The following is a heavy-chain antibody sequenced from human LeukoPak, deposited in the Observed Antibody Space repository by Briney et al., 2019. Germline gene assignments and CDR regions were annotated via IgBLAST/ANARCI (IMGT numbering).Heavy chain of an antibody. D-gene: IGHD6-13*01. CDR1: GFSISSGYF. V-gene: IGHV4-38-2*01. CDR3: ARRRGYSSSWYEP. J-gene: IGHJ5*02. CDR2: IFHSGIT. Sequence: SETLSLTCAVSGFSISSGYFWAWIRQSPGKGLEWIGSIFHSGITYYNPSLKSRITISVDTSKNQFSLRLSSVTVADTAVYYCARRRGYSSSWYEPWGQGTLVTVSS.